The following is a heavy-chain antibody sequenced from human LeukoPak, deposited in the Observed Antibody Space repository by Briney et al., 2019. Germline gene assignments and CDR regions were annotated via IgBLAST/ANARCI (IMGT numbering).Heavy chain of an antibody. CDR3: AKGEDHGSGTVHFAS. J-gene: IGHJ4*02. CDR1: GGSISSSNW. D-gene: IGHD3-10*01. CDR2: IYHGGST. V-gene: IGHV4-4*02. Sequence: SETLSLTCAVSGGSISSSNWWSWVRQPPGKGLEWIGEIYHGGSTNYNPSLKSRVAMSVDRSRNQFSLQLSSVTAADTAVYYCAKGEDHGSGTVHFASWGQGTLATVSS.